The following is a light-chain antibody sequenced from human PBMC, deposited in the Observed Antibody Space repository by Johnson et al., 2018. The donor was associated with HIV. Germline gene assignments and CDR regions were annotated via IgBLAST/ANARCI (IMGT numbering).Light chain of an antibody. CDR1: SSNIGNAY. CDR2: DNN. V-gene: IGLV1-51*01. Sequence: QSVLTQPPSVSAAPGQKVTISCSGRSSNIGNAYVSWYQQLPGTAPKILIYDNNKRPSVIPDRFSGSKSGTSATLGITGLQTGDQADYYCGTWDSGLGRVFGTGTRVTVL. J-gene: IGLJ1*01. CDR3: GTWDSGLGRV.